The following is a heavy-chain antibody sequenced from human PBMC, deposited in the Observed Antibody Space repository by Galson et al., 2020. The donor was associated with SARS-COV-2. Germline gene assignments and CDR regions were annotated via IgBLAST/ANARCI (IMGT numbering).Heavy chain of an antibody. Sequence: GGSLRLSCAASGFTFSSYAMSWVRQAPGKGLEWVSAISGSGGSTYYADSVKGRFTISRDNSKNTLYLQMNSLRAEDTAVYYCAKDPSIAAAGEPEWTFDIWGQGTMVTVSS. D-gene: IGHD6-13*01. J-gene: IGHJ3*02. CDR2: ISGSGGST. V-gene: IGHV3-23*01. CDR1: GFTFSSYA. CDR3: AKDPSIAAAGEPEWTFDI.